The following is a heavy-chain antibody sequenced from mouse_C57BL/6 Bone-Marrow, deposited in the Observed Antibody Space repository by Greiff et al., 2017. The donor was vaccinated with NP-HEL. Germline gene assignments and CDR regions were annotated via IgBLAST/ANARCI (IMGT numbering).Heavy chain of an antibody. D-gene: IGHD1-1*01. CDR3: ARSFYYYGSSYAMDY. Sequence: DVMLVESGGGLVQPGGSLKLSCAASGFTFSDYGMAWVRQAPRKGPEWVAFISNLAYSIYYADTVTGRFTISRENAKNTLYLEMSSLRSEDTAMYYCARSFYYYGSSYAMDYWGQGTSVTVSS. CDR1: GFTFSDYG. J-gene: IGHJ4*01. CDR2: ISNLAYSI. V-gene: IGHV5-15*01.